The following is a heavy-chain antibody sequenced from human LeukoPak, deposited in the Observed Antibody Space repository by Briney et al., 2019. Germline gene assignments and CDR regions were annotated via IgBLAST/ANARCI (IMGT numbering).Heavy chain of an antibody. Sequence: KRSDTLSLTCTVSGGSVSSSSSYWGWLHGRPGNGLEWIVSIYYSGSTYYNPSLKSRVTISVDTSKNQFSLKLSSVTAADTAVYYCARLTTEEQLGGLDYWGQGTLVTVSS. J-gene: IGHJ4*02. CDR2: IYYSGST. CDR1: GGSVSSSSSY. D-gene: IGHD6-6*01. V-gene: IGHV4-39*01. CDR3: ARLTTEEQLGGLDY.